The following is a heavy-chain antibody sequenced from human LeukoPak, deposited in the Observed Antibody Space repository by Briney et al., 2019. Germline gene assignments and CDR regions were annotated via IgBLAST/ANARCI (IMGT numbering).Heavy chain of an antibody. Sequence: GGSLRLSCAASGFTFSTYSINWVRQAPGKGLEWVSYISSSSSTIYYADSVKGRFTISGDNAKNSLYLQMNSLRAEDTAVYYCARENYGDVFDYWGQGTLVTVSS. D-gene: IGHD4-17*01. V-gene: IGHV3-48*01. CDR2: ISSSSSTI. J-gene: IGHJ4*02. CDR1: GFTFSTYS. CDR3: ARENYGDVFDY.